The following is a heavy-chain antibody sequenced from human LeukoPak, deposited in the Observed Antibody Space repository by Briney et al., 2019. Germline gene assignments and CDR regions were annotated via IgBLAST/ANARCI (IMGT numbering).Heavy chain of an antibody. CDR3: ARGPVYWNHFDY. V-gene: IGHV3-30*04. D-gene: IGHD1-1*01. J-gene: IGHJ4*02. CDR2: ISYDGSNK. Sequence: GGSLRLSCAASGFTFSSYAMHWVRQAPGKGLEWVSVISYDGSNKYYADSVKGRFTISRDNSKNTLYLQMNSLRAEDTAVYYCARGPVYWNHFDYWGQGTLVTVSS. CDR1: GFTFSSYA.